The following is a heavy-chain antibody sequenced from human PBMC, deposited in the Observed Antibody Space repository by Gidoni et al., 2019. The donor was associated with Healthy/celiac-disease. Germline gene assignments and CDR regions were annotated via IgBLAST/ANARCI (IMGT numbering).Heavy chain of an antibody. J-gene: IGHJ4*02. Sequence: QVQLQESGPGLVKPSGTLSPTCAVPGGPSSSSNWWSWVRQPPGKGLEWIGEIYHSGSTNYNPSLKSRVTRSVDKSKNQFSLKLSSVTAADTAVYYCAREGIQLWPGGVDYWGQGTLVTVSS. CDR2: IYHSGST. CDR1: GGPSSSSNW. CDR3: AREGIQLWPGGVDY. D-gene: IGHD5-18*01. V-gene: IGHV4-4*02.